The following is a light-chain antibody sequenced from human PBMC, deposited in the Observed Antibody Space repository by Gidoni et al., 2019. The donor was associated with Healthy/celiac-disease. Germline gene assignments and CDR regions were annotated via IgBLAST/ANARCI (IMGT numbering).Light chain of an antibody. J-gene: IGKJ2*01. V-gene: IGKV3-11*01. CDR3: QQRSS. Sequence: EIVLTQSPATLSLSPGDRATLSCRASQSVSSYLAWYQQKPGQAPRLLIYDASNRATGIPARFSGSGSGTDFTRTISSLEPEDFAVYYCQQRSSFGQGTKLEIK. CDR1: QSVSSY. CDR2: DAS.